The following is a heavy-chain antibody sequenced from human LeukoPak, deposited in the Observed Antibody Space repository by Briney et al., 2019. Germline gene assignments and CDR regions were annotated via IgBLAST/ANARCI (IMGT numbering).Heavy chain of an antibody. Sequence: PSETLSLTCTVSGGSISSYYWGWIRQPPGKGLEWIGSIYYSGSTYYNPSLKSRVTISVDTSKNQFSLKLSSVTAADTAVYYCARDPQYYYDSGGYYSPVGYFDYWGQGTLVTVSS. J-gene: IGHJ4*02. CDR3: ARDPQYYYDSGGYYSPVGYFDY. D-gene: IGHD3-22*01. CDR1: GGSISSYY. V-gene: IGHV4-39*07. CDR2: IYYSGST.